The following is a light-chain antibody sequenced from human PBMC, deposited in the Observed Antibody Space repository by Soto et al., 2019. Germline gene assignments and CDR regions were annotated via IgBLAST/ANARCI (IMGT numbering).Light chain of an antibody. CDR2: DAS. V-gene: IGKV3-11*01. CDR3: QQRSNWPWT. CDR1: QSVSSY. J-gene: IGKJ1*01. Sequence: EIVLTQSPATLSLSPGERATLSCRASQSVSSYLAWYQQKPGQAPRLLIYDASNRATGIPARFSGSGSGTDFNLTISSLEPEDFVVYYCQQRSNWPWTFGQGTKVEIK.